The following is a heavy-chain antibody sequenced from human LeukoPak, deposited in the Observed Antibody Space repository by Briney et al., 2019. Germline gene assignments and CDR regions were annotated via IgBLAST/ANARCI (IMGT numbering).Heavy chain of an antibody. Sequence: GGSLRLSCAASGFTFSSAWMTWVRQAPGKGLEWVGRIKSKIDGGTTEYAAPVKGRFTISGDDSKNTVYLQMNSLQTEDTAVYYCTTDRRYCSGGTCYYDRNYWGQGTLVTASS. CDR3: TTDRRYCSGGTCYYDRNY. J-gene: IGHJ4*02. CDR1: GFTFSSAW. CDR2: IKSKIDGGTT. V-gene: IGHV3-15*01. D-gene: IGHD2-15*01.